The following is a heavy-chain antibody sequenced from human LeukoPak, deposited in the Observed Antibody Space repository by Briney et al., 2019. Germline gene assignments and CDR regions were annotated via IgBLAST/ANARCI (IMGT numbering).Heavy chain of an antibody. J-gene: IGHJ4*02. Sequence: PGGSLRLSCAASGFTFYDYAMHWVRQAPGKGLEWVTGISWDSSSIGYADSVKGRFTISRDNAKNSLDLQINSLRAEDMAWYYCAKDMGSGWTEYGYWGQGTLVTVSS. CDR1: GFTFYDYA. D-gene: IGHD6-19*01. CDR3: AKDMGSGWTEYGY. V-gene: IGHV3-9*03. CDR2: ISWDSSSI.